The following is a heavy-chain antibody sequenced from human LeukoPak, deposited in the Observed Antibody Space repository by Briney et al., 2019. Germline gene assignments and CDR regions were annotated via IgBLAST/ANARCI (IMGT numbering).Heavy chain of an antibody. D-gene: IGHD5-12*01. CDR2: IYYSGST. J-gene: IGHJ4*02. Sequence: PSETLSLTCTVSGGSISSGGYYWSWIRQHPGKGLEWIGYIYYSGSTYYNPSLKSRVTISVDTSKNQFSLKLSSVTAADTAVYYCARGQTEYSGYDYYFDYWGQGTLVTVSS. V-gene: IGHV4-31*03. CDR3: ARGQTEYSGYDYYFDY. CDR1: GGSISSGGYY.